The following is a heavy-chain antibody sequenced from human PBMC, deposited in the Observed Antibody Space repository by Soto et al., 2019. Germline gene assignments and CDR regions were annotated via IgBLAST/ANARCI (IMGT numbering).Heavy chain of an antibody. Sequence: QVQLVESGGGVVQPGRSLRLSCAASGFTFNHNAMHWVRQAAGKGLEWVAQIWYDGSEKYYTDSVKGRFTISRDNFKNSEFMQRDSLRVEVTAVYDCARVWQQQAPYALDGWGQGTTVTVSS. V-gene: IGHV3-33*01. J-gene: IGHJ6*02. D-gene: IGHD6-13*01. CDR1: GFTFNHNA. CDR3: ARVWQQQAPYALDG. CDR2: IWYDGSEK.